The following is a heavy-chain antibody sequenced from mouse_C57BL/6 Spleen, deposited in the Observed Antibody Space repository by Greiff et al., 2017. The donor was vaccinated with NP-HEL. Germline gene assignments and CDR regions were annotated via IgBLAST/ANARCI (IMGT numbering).Heavy chain of an antibody. CDR3: AKLVYYEYDAMGY. J-gene: IGHJ4*01. D-gene: IGHD2-4*01. CDR1: GFSLTSHG. CDR2: IWGDGST. Sequence: QVQLKESGPGLVAPSQSLSITCTVPGFSLTSHGVSWVRQPPGKGLEWLGVIWGDGSTNYHSALISRLSISKDNSKRQAFFILHRLKTEDTATYYSAKLVYYEYDAMGYWGQGTTVTVAS. V-gene: IGHV2-3*01.